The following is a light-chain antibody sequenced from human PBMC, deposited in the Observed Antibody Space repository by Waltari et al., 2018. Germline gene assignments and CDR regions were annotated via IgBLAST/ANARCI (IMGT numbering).Light chain of an antibody. J-gene: IGKJ1*01. CDR3: QKYGSVPQT. CDR2: AVS. CDR1: QGIRNY. Sequence: DIQLTQSPSSLSASVGDRVTITCRASQGIRNYLAWYQQKPGKVPKLLMYAVSTLQSGVPSRFSGSGSVTDFTLTISSLQPEDVATYYCQKYGSVPQTFGQGTKVEIK. V-gene: IGKV1-27*01.